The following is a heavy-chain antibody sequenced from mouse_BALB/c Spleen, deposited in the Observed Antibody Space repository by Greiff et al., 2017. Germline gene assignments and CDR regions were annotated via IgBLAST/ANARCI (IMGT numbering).Heavy chain of an antibody. CDR1: GFAFSSYD. CDR3: ARQMVTHYAMDY. V-gene: IGHV5-12-1*01. Sequence: EVQLVESGGGLVKPGGSLKLSCEASGFAFSSYDMSWVRQTPEKRLEWVAYIISGGGSTYYPDTVKGRFTISRDNAKNTLYLQMSSLKSEDTAMYFCARQMVTHYAMDYWGQGTSVTVSS. CDR2: IISGGGST. J-gene: IGHJ4*01. D-gene: IGHD2-3*01.